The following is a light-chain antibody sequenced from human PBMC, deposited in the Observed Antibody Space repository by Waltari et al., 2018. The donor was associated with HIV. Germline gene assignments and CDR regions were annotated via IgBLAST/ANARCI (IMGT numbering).Light chain of an antibody. J-gene: IGLJ3*02. CDR2: GNT. CDR1: TSNIGVGYD. CDR3: QSYDSSLSGSWV. Sequence: RVSISCTGSTSNIGVGYDVHWYHQVPGTAPKLLIFGNTNRPSGVPDRISGSKSGTSASLAISGLRAEDEAYYYCQSYDSSLSGSWVFGGGTKLTVL. V-gene: IGLV1-40*01.